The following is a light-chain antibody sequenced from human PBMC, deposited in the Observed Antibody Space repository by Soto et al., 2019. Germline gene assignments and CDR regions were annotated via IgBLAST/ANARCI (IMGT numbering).Light chain of an antibody. V-gene: IGKV1-39*01. CDR2: ATS. CDR3: QQSKSTPLT. CDR1: QSISTY. J-gene: IGKJ4*01. Sequence: DIQMTQSPSSLSASVGDRVTITCRASQSISTYLNWYQQTPGKPPKVLIYATSTLQRGVPSRFSGSGSGTHSPLTISSLQPEDFATYYCQQSKSTPLTFGGGTKGEIK.